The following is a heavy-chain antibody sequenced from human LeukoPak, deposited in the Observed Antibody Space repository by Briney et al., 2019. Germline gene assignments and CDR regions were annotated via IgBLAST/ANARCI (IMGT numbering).Heavy chain of an antibody. CDR3: VKDWDTVTFDY. V-gene: IGHV3-64D*06. Sequence: GGSLRLSCSASGFTFSSYAMHWVRQAPGKGLEYVSAISSNGGGTYYADSVKGRFTISRDNSKNTLYLQMSSLRAEDTAVYYCVKDWDTVTFDYWGQGTLVTVSS. CDR2: ISSNGGGT. J-gene: IGHJ4*02. CDR1: GFTFSSYA. D-gene: IGHD4-17*01.